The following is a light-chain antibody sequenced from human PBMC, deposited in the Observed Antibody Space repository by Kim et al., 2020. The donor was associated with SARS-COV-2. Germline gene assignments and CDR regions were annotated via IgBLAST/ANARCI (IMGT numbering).Light chain of an antibody. J-gene: IGLJ3*02. CDR3: QSADISGYRV. V-gene: IGLV3-25*03. CDR1: GLPKNY. CDR2: KDR. Sequence: SYELTQPPSVSVSPGQTATITCSGDGLPKNYAHWYLQKAGQAPVLLIYKDRERPSGIPERFSGSSSGTTVTLTISGVQAEDEADYYCQSADISGYRVFGGGTQLTVL.